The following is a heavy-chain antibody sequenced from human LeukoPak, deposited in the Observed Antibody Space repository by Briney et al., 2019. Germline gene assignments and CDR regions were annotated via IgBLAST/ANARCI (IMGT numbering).Heavy chain of an antibody. CDR2: ISSSGSSI. CDR1: GFIFSDYY. CDR3: ARDPGSGYEEHFDY. V-gene: IGHV3-11*01. D-gene: IGHD5-12*01. J-gene: IGHJ4*02. Sequence: PGGSLRLSCAASGFIFSDYYMSWIRQAPGKGLEWVSYISSSGSSIYYADSVKGRFTISRDNAKDSLYLQMNSLRAEDTAVYYCARDPGSGYEEHFDYWGQGTLVTVPS.